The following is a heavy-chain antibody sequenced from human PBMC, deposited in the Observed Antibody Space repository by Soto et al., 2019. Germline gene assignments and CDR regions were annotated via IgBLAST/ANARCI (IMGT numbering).Heavy chain of an antibody. J-gene: IGHJ4*02. Sequence: QVQLVESGGGVVQPGRSLRLSCVASGFTFSSYAMHWVRQAPGKGLEWVAVISYDGSNKYYADSVKGRFTISRDNSKNTLYLQMNSLRAEDTAVYYCARGVYGDYLYYFDYWGQGTLVTVSS. CDR1: GFTFSSYA. V-gene: IGHV3-30-3*01. D-gene: IGHD4-17*01. CDR3: ARGVYGDYLYYFDY. CDR2: ISYDGSNK.